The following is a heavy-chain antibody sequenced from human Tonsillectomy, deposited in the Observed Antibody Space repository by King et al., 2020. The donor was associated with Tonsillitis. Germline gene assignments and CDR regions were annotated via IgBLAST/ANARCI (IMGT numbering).Heavy chain of an antibody. J-gene: IGHJ3*02. V-gene: IGHV3-7*03. D-gene: IGHD3-22*01. CDR1: GFTFSTYW. CDR2: IRRDGSEK. CDR3: ARDTNYYDSSGYKDVFDI. Sequence: EVQLVESGGGLVQPGGSLRLSCAASGFTFSTYWMTWVRQAPGKGLEWVANIRRDGSEKHYVDSVKGRFTISRDNAQNSLYLQMNSLRAEDTAVYYCARDTNYYDSSGYKDVFDIWGQGTTVTVSP.